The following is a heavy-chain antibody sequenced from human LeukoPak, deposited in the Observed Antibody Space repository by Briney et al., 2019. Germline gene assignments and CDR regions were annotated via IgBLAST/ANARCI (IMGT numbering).Heavy chain of an antibody. V-gene: IGHV3-48*04. CDR2: ISSGSNSI. Sequence: GESLRLSCAASGFTFSSYSMGWVRQAPGKGLECVSYISSGSNSIDYADSVKGRFTISRDDAKNSLFLQMNSLRAEDTAVYYCARGIMGSSTFDYWGQGVLVTVSS. D-gene: IGHD6-6*01. CDR3: ARGIMGSSTFDY. J-gene: IGHJ4*02. CDR1: GFTFSSYS.